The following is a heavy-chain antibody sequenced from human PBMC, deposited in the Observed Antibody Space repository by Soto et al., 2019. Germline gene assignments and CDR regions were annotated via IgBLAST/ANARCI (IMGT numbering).Heavy chain of an antibody. J-gene: IGHJ4*02. CDR1: GYTFTSYD. Sequence: QVLLVQSGVEVKKPGASVKVSCKASGYTFTSYDINWVRQATGQGLEWMGWMNPNSGNTGYAQKFQGRVTMTRNTSISTAYMELSSLRSEDTAVYYCARGGVFFFAAPTNPFDYWGQGTLVTVSS. CDR2: MNPNSGNT. CDR3: ARGGVFFFAAPTNPFDY. V-gene: IGHV1-8*01. D-gene: IGHD3-10*01.